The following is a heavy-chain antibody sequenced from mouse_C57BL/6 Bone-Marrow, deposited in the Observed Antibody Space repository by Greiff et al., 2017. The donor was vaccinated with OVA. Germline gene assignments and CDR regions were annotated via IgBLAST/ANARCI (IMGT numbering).Heavy chain of an antibody. CDR3: ARSICYDSDY. CDR2: INPYNGGT. V-gene: IGHV1-19*01. CDR1: GYTFTDYY. D-gene: IGHD2-4*01. Sequence: EVQLQQSGPVLVKPGASVKMSCKASGYTFTDYYMNWVKQSHGKSLEWIGVINPYNGGTSYNQKFKGKATLTVDKSSSTAYMELNSLTSEDSAVYYCARSICYDSDYWGQGTTLTVSS. J-gene: IGHJ2*01.